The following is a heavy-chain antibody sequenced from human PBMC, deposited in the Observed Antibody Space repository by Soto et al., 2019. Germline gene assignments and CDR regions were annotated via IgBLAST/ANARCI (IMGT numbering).Heavy chain of an antibody. CDR1: GYSFASYW. Sequence: GESLKISCKGSGYSFASYWIGWVRQMPGKGMEWMGIIYPGDSDTRYNPSFQGKVTISAAKSISTAYLQWSSLKASDTAMYYCARPLNDYYYYGMDVWGQGTTVTVSS. V-gene: IGHV5-51*01. J-gene: IGHJ6*02. CDR2: IYPGDSDT. CDR3: ARPLNDYYYYGMDV.